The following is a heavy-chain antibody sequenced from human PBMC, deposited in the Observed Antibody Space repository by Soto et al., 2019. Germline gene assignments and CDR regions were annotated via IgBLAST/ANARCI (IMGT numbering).Heavy chain of an antibody. Sequence: DSGKVSGKASGYAFPPYYMHWVRQAPGQGLEWMGIISPDGGRTSYAQKFQGRVTMTRDTSTSTVYMELSSLKGEDTATYYCVRVGIVARPYWGQGTPVTVSS. CDR3: VRVGIVARPY. CDR1: GYAFPPYY. J-gene: IGHJ4*02. CDR2: ISPDGGRT. V-gene: IGHV1-46*01. D-gene: IGHD2-21*01.